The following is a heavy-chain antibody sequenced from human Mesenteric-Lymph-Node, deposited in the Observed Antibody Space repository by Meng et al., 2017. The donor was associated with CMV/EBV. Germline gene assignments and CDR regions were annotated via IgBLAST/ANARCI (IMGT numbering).Heavy chain of an antibody. CDR2: IKSGDST. CDR1: GFTVSTNY. CDR3: ARAAGGTHDASDI. J-gene: IGHJ3*02. V-gene: IGHV3-66*02. Sequence: GESLKISCAASGFTVSTNYMSWVRQAPGKGLEWVSVIKSGDSTYYAVSVKGRFTISRNNSKNNLYLQKNSRRREDTAVYYCARAAGGTHDASDIWGQGTMVTVSS.